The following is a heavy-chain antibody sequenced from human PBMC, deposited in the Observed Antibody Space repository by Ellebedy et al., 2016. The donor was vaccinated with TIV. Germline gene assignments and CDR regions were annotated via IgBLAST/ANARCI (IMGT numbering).Heavy chain of an antibody. Sequence: PGGSLRLSCAASGFTFDDYAMHWVRQAPGKGLEWVSLISGDGGSTHYADSVKGRFTISRDNSTNSLDLQMNSLRTGDTALYYCAKGRTAYYSPYYFDYWGQGTLVTVSS. V-gene: IGHV3-43*02. CDR2: ISGDGGST. CDR1: GFTFDDYA. J-gene: IGHJ4*02. CDR3: AKGRTAYYSPYYFDY. D-gene: IGHD3/OR15-3a*01.